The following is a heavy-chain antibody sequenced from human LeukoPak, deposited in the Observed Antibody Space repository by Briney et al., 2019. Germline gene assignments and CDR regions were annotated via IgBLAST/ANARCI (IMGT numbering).Heavy chain of an antibody. CDR2: VHRNATT. D-gene: IGHD1-26*01. J-gene: IGHJ4*02. CDR3: TRESGAFSPFGC. CDR1: GGSILSTNW. V-gene: IGHV4-4*02. Sequence: SESLSLTCAVSGGSILSTNWWSGVRQPPGKGVEWMGAVHRNATTTYNASVEGRFTMSIDKSKNNLSLEAISVTAADTAMYYCTRESGAFSPFGCWGQGTLVTVSA.